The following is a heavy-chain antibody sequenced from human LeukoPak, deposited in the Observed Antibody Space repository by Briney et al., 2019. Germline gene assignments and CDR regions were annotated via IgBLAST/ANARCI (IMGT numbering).Heavy chain of an antibody. CDR1: GFNFSSFG. V-gene: IGHV3-30*02. D-gene: IGHD2-8*02. J-gene: IGHJ4*02. CDR3: ARDLTGKYYIAY. Sequence: TGGSLRLSCAASGFNFSSFGTHWVRQAPGEGLEWVAYIGYTGTNTYYADSVKGRFTISRDNSKNTVHLQMNSLRAADTALYSCARDLTGKYYIAYWGQGTLVTVSS. CDR2: IGYTGTNT.